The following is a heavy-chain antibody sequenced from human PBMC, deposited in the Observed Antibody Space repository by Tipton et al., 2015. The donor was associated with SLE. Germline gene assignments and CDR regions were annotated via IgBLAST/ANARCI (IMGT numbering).Heavy chain of an antibody. CDR2: IYSGGST. D-gene: IGHD1-26*01. CDR3: ARDNTGNYYYYGMDV. CDR1: GFTVSFNY. J-gene: IGHJ6*02. V-gene: IGHV3-66*02. Sequence: SLRLSCAASGFTVSFNYMSWVRQAPGKGLEWVSIIYSGGSTYYADSVKGRFTISRDNSKNTLYLQMNSLRAEDTAVYYCARDNTGNYYYYGMDVWGQGTTVTVSS.